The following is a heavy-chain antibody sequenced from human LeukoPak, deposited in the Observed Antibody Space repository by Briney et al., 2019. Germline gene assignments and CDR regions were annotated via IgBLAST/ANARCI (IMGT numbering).Heavy chain of an antibody. D-gene: IGHD3-3*01. V-gene: IGHV3-64*02. J-gene: IGHJ3*01. CDR2: ISPSGDRT. CDR1: GFTFTNHP. CDR3: ARAFRPASDPHDFYDF. Sequence: QPGGSLRLSCAASGFTFTNHPMHWVRQASGKRLQYVSAISPSGDRTWYTDSVKGRFTISRDNSKNTMYLQMGSLRPEDMGVYYCARAFRPASDPHDFYDFWGRGTTVTVSS.